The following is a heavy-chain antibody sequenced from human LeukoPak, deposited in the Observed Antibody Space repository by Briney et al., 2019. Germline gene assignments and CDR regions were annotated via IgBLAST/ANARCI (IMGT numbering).Heavy chain of an antibody. CDR1: GGSISSSNW. D-gene: IGHD1-14*01. CDR2: ISHSGSS. Sequence: SGTLSLTCAVSGGSISSSNWWNWVRQLAGKGLEWIGEISHSGSSNYNPSLKSRVTISVDKSKNQFSLKVNSVTAADTAVYYCASRTDSALRAFDIWGQGTMVTVSS. V-gene: IGHV4-4*02. CDR3: ASRTDSALRAFDI. J-gene: IGHJ3*02.